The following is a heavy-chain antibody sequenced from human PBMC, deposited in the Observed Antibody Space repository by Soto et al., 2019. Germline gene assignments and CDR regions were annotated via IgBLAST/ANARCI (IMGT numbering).Heavy chain of an antibody. CDR2: MNPDRGNT. D-gene: IGHD7-27*01. CDR1: GYSFTSYE. Sequence: QVQLVQSGAEVKKPGASVKVSCKASGYSFTSYEINWVRQATGQGLEWLGWMNPDRGNTGYGEKFQGRITMTRNTAISTAYMELSSLRYEDTAVYYCAGWTELGDYWGQGTLVTVSS. V-gene: IGHV1-8*01. CDR3: AGWTELGDY. J-gene: IGHJ4*02.